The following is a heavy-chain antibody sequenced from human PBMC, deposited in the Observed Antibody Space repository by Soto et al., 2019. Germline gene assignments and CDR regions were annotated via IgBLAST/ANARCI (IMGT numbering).Heavy chain of an antibody. CDR2: IIPVVGTT. J-gene: IGHJ4*02. V-gene: IGHV1-69*06. CDR3: SRGLLYATTYFDY. D-gene: IGHD2-8*01. CDR1: GDTFTTNS. Sequence: QVQLVQSGAEVKKPGSSVKVSCKACGDTFTTNSLNWVRQAPGQGLEWMGGIIPVVGTTKYAQKYQDRVTITGDKSTNTAYMELSSLRSDDTAVYYCSRGLLYATTYFDYWGQGTPVTVSS.